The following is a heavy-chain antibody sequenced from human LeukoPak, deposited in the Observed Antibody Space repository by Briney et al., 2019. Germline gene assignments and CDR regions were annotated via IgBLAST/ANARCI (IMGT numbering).Heavy chain of an antibody. CDR1: GGSISSYY. CDR3: ARETDDFWSGKTRYYYYYMDV. Sequence: SETLSLTCTVSGGSISSYYWSWIRQPAGKGLEWIGRIYTSGSTNYNPSLKSRVTMSVDTSKNQFSLKLSSVTAADTAVYYCARETDDFWSGKTRYYYYYMDVWGKGTTVTVSS. CDR2: IYTSGST. J-gene: IGHJ6*03. D-gene: IGHD3-3*01. V-gene: IGHV4-4*07.